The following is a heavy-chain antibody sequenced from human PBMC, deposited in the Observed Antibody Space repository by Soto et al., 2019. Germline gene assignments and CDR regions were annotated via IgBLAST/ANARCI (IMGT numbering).Heavy chain of an antibody. Sequence: QPGGSLRLSCAASGFTFSSYGMHWVRQAPGKGLEWVAVISYDGSNKYYADSVKGRFTISRDNSKNTLYLQMNGLRAEDTAVYYCAKPGEEQWLEFDYWGQGTLVTVSS. CDR1: GFTFSSYG. V-gene: IGHV3-30*18. D-gene: IGHD6-19*01. J-gene: IGHJ4*02. CDR3: AKPGEEQWLEFDY. CDR2: ISYDGSNK.